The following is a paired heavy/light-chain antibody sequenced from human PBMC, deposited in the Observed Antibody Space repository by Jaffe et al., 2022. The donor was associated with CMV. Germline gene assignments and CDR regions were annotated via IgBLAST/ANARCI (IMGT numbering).Light chain of an antibody. J-gene: IGKJ1*01. Sequence: DIVMTQTPLSLSVTPGQPVSISCKSSQSLLHSDARTYLYWYVQKPGQSPQLLIYEVSNRFSGVPDRFSGSGSGTDFTLKISRVEAEDVGVYYCMQSIELLRTFGPGTKVEMK. CDR2: EVS. V-gene: IGKV2D-29*02. CDR1: QSLLHSDARTY. CDR3: MQSIELLRT.
Heavy chain of an antibody. Sequence: EVQLVESGGGLVQPGRSLRLSCTTSGFTFDDFAMSWVRQAPGKGLECVGFIRTRAYGGTTEYAASVKGRFTISRDDSKGIAYLQMNSLKTEDTAVYYCTREEMSPIAAAIYFDSWGQGTLVTVSS. CDR3: TREEMSPIAAAIYFDS. J-gene: IGHJ4*02. D-gene: IGHD6-13*01. CDR2: IRTRAYGGTT. V-gene: IGHV3-49*04. CDR1: GFTFDDFA.